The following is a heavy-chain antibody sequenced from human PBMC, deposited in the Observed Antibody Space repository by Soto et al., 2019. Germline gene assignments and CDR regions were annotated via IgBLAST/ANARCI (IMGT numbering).Heavy chain of an antibody. CDR2: ISYDGSNK. J-gene: IGHJ6*02. V-gene: IGHV3-30*18. CDR3: AKDQGVYCSGGSCYSSEDV. CDR1: GFTFSSYG. Sequence: VQLVESGGGLIQPGGSLRLSCAASGFTFSSYGMHWVRQAPGKGLEWVAVISYDGSNKYYADSVKGRFTISRDNSKNTLYLQMNSLRAEDTAVYYCAKDQGVYCSGGSCYSSEDVWGQGTTVTVSS. D-gene: IGHD2-15*01.